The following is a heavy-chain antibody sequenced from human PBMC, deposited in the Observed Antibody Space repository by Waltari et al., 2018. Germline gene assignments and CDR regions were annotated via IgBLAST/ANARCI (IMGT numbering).Heavy chain of an antibody. J-gene: IGHJ4*02. CDR1: GFTFSSYA. Sequence: EVQLLESGGGLVQPGGSLRLSCAASGFTFSSYAMSWVHQAPGMGLAWVSAISGSGGSTDAADSWKGRFTISRDNSKNTLYLQMNSLRAEDTAVYYCAKLVAATTSQAGSGDYWGQGTLVTVSS. CDR2: ISGSGGST. V-gene: IGHV3-23*01. CDR3: AKLVAATTSQAGSGDY. D-gene: IGHD2-15*01.